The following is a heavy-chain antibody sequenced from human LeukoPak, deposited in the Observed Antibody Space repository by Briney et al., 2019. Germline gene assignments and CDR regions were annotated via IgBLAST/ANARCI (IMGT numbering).Heavy chain of an antibody. J-gene: IGHJ4*02. V-gene: IGHV3-30*04. CDR1: GFTFSSYA. CDR2: ISYDGSNK. D-gene: IGHD3-10*01. CDR3: ASVRGPYYFDY. Sequence: PGGSLRLSCAAPGFTFSSYAMHWVRQAPGKGLEWVAVISYDGSNKYYADSVKGRFTISRDNSKNTLYLQMNSLRAEDTAVYYCASVRGPYYFDYRGQGTLVTVSS.